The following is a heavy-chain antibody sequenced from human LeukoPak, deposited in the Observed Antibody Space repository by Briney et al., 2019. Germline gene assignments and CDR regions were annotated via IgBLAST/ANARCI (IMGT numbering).Heavy chain of an antibody. CDR1: GFTFSSYG. Sequence: GGSLRPSCAASGFTFSSYGMHWVRQAPGKGLEWVAVISYDGSNKYYADSVKGRFTISRDNSKNTLYLQMNSLRAEDTAVYYCARYSYGHMGYYYYGMDVWGQGTTVTVSS. CDR2: ISYDGSNK. J-gene: IGHJ6*02. CDR3: ARYSYGHMGYYYYGMDV. V-gene: IGHV3-30*03. D-gene: IGHD5-18*01.